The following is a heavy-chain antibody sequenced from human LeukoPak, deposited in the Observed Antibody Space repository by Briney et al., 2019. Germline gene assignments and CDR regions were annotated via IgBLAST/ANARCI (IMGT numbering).Heavy chain of an antibody. D-gene: IGHD3-22*01. V-gene: IGHV1-69*01. CDR1: GGTFSSYA. J-gene: IGHJ3*02. Sequence: GSSVKVSCKASGGTFSSYAISWVRQAPGQGLEWMGGIIPIFGTANYAQKLQGRVTITADESTSTAYMELSSLRSEDTAVYYCARTEFGAQGYDSSAKGAFDIWGQGTMVTVSS. CDR3: ARTEFGAQGYDSSAKGAFDI. CDR2: IIPIFGTA.